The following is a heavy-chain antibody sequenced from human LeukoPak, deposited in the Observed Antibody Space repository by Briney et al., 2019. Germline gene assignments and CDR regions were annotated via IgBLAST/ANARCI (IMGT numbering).Heavy chain of an antibody. CDR1: GFTFSSCG. J-gene: IGHJ5*02. CDR3: AKAPPNWGNWFDP. Sequence: GGSLRLSCAASGFTFSSCGMHWVRQAPGKGLEWVAVISYDGSNKYYADSVKGRFTISRDNSKNTLYLQMNSLRAEDTAVYYCAKAPPNWGNWFDPWGQGTLVTVSS. D-gene: IGHD7-27*01. CDR2: ISYDGSNK. V-gene: IGHV3-30*18.